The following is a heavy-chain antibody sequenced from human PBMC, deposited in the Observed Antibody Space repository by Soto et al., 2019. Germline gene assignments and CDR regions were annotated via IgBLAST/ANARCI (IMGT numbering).Heavy chain of an antibody. V-gene: IGHV2-5*02. J-gene: IGHJ5*02. CDR2: IYWDNDR. CDR3: AHHVPYSSYWDVGWFDT. Sequence: QITLKESGPLLVEPTQTLTLTCSFSGFSLTTGGVGVGWLRQAPGKALECLGIIYWDNDRRYNPSLKERLTITKDTSKNQVVLTMTYMEPVDTATYYCAHHVPYSSYWDVGWFDTWGQGTLVTVS. D-gene: IGHD2-21*01. CDR1: GFSLTTGGVG.